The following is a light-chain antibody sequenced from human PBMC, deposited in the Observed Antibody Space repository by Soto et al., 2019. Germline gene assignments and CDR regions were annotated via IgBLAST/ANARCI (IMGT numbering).Light chain of an antibody. CDR2: AAS. CDR1: QGISSW. J-gene: IGKJ4*01. Sequence: DIQMTQSPSSVSASVGDRVTITCRASQGISSWLAWYQRKPGKAPKLLIYAASSLQSGVPSRFSGSGSGTDFTLTISSLQPEDFATYYCQQANSFPPTTFGGGTKVEIK. CDR3: QQANSFPPTT. V-gene: IGKV1D-12*01.